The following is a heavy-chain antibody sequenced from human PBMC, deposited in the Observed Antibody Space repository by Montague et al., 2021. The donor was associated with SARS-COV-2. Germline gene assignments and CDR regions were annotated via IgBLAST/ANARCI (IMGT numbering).Heavy chain of an antibody. J-gene: IGHJ4*02. CDR2: ISWNGRTM. V-gene: IGHV3-9*01. CDR3: ARGHYGGLAGYLDS. Sequence: SLRLSCAASGFTFYDYAMHWVRRGPGKGLEWVSGISWNGRTMGYADSVKGRFTISRDSAKNSLYLQMNSLTPEDTALYFCARGHYGGLAGYLDSWGQGTLVTVSS. CDR1: GFTFYDYA. D-gene: IGHD3-16*01.